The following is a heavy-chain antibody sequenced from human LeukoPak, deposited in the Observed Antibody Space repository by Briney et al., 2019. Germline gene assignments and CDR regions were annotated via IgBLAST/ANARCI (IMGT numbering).Heavy chain of an antibody. CDR3: ARDWHGYLFY. V-gene: IGHV3-21*01. CDR1: GFTFSTYT. CDR2: IGSGNTYI. J-gene: IGHJ4*02. D-gene: IGHD4-17*01. Sequence: GGSLRLSCAASGFTFSTYTMYWVRQAPGKGLEWVSSIGSGNTYISYADSVKGRFTISRDNAKNSLYLQMSSLRAEDTAVYYCARDWHGYLFYWGQGTLVTVSS.